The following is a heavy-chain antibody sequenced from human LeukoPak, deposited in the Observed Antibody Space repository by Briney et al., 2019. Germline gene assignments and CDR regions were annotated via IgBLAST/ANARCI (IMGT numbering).Heavy chain of an antibody. J-gene: IGHJ6*02. Sequence: SSVKVSCKASGYTFTSYDINGVRQATGHGLEGMGWMNPNSGNTGYAQKFQGRVTMTRNTSISTAYMELSSLRSEDTAVYYCAGVDWYSRGWYRYYYGMDVWGQGTTVTVSS. CDR2: MNPNSGNT. V-gene: IGHV1-8*01. CDR1: GYTFTSYD. CDR3: AGVDWYSRGWYRYYYGMDV. D-gene: IGHD6-19*01.